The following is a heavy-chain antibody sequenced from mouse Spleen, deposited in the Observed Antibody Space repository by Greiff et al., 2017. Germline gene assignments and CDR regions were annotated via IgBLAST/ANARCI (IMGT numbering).Heavy chain of an antibody. CDR2: INPNNGGT. V-gene: IGHV1-18*01. Sequence: EVKLVESGPELVKPGASVKIPCKASGYTFTDYNMDWVKQSHGKSLEWIGDINPNNGGTIYNQKFKGKATLTVDKSSSTAYMELRSLTSEDTAVYYCARSGYDYDGYAMDYWGQGTSVTVSS. CDR3: ARSGYDYDGYAMDY. CDR1: GYTFTDYN. D-gene: IGHD2-4*01. J-gene: IGHJ4*01.